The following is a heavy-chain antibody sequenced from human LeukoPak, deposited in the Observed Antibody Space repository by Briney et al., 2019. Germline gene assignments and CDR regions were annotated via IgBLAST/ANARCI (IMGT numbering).Heavy chain of an antibody. CDR3: ARGPLSEVGVFDY. J-gene: IGHJ4*02. V-gene: IGHV1-69*04. CDR2: IIPILGIA. D-gene: IGHD2-8*01. Sequence: GASVKVSCKASGGTFSSYAIIWVRQAPGQGLEWMGRIIPILGIANYAQKFQGRVTITADKSTSTAYMELSSLRSEDTAVYYCARGPLSEVGVFDYWGQGTLVTVSS. CDR1: GGTFSSYA.